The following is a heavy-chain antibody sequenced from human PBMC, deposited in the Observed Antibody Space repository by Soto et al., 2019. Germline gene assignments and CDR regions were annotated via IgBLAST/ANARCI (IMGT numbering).Heavy chain of an antibody. CDR2: ISGSGGST. CDR1: GFTFSSYA. D-gene: IGHD6-13*01. CDR3: AKVMMNSPQLAYYYYGMDV. Sequence: GGFLRLSCAASGFTFSSYAMSWVRQAPGKGLEWVSAISGSGGSTYYADSVKGRFTISRDNSKNTLYLQMNSLRAEDTAVYYCAKVMMNSPQLAYYYYGMDVWGQGTTVTVSS. J-gene: IGHJ6*02. V-gene: IGHV3-23*01.